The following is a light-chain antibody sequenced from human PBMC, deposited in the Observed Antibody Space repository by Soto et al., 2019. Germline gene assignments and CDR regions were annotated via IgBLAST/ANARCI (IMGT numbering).Light chain of an antibody. CDR2: SNN. J-gene: IGLJ2*01. CDR1: SSNIGSNT. CDR3: AAWDDSLNVLV. V-gene: IGLV1-44*01. Sequence: QSVLTQPPSASGTPGQRVTISCSGSSSNIGSNTVNWYQQLPGTATKLLIYSNNQLPSGVPDRFSGSKSGTSASLAISGLQSEDEADYYCAAWDDSLNVLVFGGGTKLTVL.